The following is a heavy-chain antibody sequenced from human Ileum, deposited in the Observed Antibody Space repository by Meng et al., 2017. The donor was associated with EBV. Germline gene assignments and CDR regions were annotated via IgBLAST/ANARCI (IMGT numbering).Heavy chain of an antibody. Sequence: VQLGPPVSELREPRASSRISCTPSCYTFRTYFMHWVRQAPGQRPGWMGWINTETGNPTYSKCFTGHFVFRLDTSVSTAYLQIYLKADDTAVYYSAGYSGTYYRTGQYHFDFWGQGTLVTVSS. CDR2: INTETGNP. CDR1: CYTFRTYF. J-gene: IGHJ4*02. V-gene: IGHV7-4-1*01. D-gene: IGHD3-10*01. CDR3: AGYSGTYYRTGQYHFDF.